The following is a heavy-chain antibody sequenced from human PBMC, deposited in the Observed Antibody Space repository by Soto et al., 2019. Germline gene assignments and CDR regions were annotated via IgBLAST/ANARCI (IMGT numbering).Heavy chain of an antibody. CDR2: ISGSGGST. CDR3: AKGDWNYVF. Sequence: LRLACAASGFTFSSYAMSWVRQAPGKGLEWVSAISGSGGSTYYADSVKGRFTISRDNSKNTLYLQMNSLRAEDTAVYYGAKGDWNYVFWGQGTLVTVSS. V-gene: IGHV3-23*01. CDR1: GFTFSSYA. D-gene: IGHD1-7*01. J-gene: IGHJ4*02.